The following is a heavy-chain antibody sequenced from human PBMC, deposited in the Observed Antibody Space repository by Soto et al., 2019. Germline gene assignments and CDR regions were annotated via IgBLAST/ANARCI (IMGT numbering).Heavy chain of an antibody. CDR2: IFSNDEK. V-gene: IGHV2-26*01. Sequence: QVTLKESGPVLVKPTETLTLTCTVSGFSLSNARMGVSWIRQPPGKALEWLAHIFSNDEKSYSTSLKSRLTIAKDTSKSQEVLTMTNMDPVDTATYYCARTSRGYYYDSSGYYDYWGQGTLVTVSS. CDR1: GFSLSNARMG. D-gene: IGHD3-22*01. CDR3: ARTSRGYYYDSSGYYDY. J-gene: IGHJ4*02.